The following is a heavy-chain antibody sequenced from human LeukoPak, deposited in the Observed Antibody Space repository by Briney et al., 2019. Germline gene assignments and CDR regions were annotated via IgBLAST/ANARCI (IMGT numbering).Heavy chain of an antibody. V-gene: IGHV1-8*03. J-gene: IGHJ5*02. D-gene: IGHD1-26*01. Sequence: ASVKVSCKASGYTFTSYVIHWVRQATGQGLEWVGWMNPNSGNTGYAQKFQGRVTITRNTSISTAYMELSSLRSEDTAVYYYARGRGGATSWGQGTLVTVSS. CDR3: ARGRGGATS. CDR2: MNPNSGNT. CDR1: GYTFTSYV.